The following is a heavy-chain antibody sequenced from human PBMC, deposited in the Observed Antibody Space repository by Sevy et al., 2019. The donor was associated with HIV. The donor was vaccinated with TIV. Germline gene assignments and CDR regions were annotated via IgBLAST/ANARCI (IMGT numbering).Heavy chain of an antibody. J-gene: IGHJ6*02. CDR2: ISSSGSTI. CDR1: GFTFSSYE. V-gene: IGHV3-48*03. CDR3: ARDTDYYDSSGYFNYYGMDV. D-gene: IGHD3-22*01. Sequence: GGSLRLSCAASGFTFSSYEMNWVRQAPGKGLEWVSYISSSGSTIYYADSVKCRFTISRDNAKNSLYLQMNSLRAEDTAVYYCARDTDYYDSSGYFNYYGMDVWGQGTTVTVSS.